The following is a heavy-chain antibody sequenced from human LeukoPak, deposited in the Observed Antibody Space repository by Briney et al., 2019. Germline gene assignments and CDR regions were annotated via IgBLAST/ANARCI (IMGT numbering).Heavy chain of an antibody. CDR1: GGSISSYY. J-gene: IGHJ6*02. Sequence: SETLSLTCTVSGGSISSYYWSWIRQPPGKGLEWIGYIYYSGSTNYNPSLKSRVTISVDTSKNQFSLKLSFVTAADTAVYYCARALRARITGTTASVYGMDVWGQGTTVTVSS. D-gene: IGHD1-20*01. CDR2: IYYSGST. V-gene: IGHV4-59*01. CDR3: ARALRARITGTTASVYGMDV.